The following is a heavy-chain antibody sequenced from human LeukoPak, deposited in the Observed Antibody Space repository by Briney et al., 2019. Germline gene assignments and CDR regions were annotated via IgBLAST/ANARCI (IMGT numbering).Heavy chain of an antibody. J-gene: IGHJ5*02. V-gene: IGHV4-34*01. Sequence: PSETLSLTCAVYGGSFSAYYWNWIRQPPGKGLEWIGEINHSGSTNYNPSLKSRVTISVDTSKNQFSLKLSSVTAADTAVYYCARQGSRITMVRGVITRVGQFDPWGQGTLVTVSS. D-gene: IGHD3-10*01. CDR1: GGSFSAYY. CDR2: INHSGST. CDR3: ARQGSRITMVRGVITRVGQFDP.